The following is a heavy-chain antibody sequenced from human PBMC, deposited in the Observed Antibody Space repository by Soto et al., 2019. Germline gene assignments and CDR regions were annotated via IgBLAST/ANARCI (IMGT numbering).Heavy chain of an antibody. CDR1: VFTFSGSA. V-gene: IGHV3-73*01. CDR2: IRSKANSYAT. D-gene: IGHD5-18*01. Sequence: PGWSLRLSCASSVFTFSGSAMHWVRQASGKGLEWVGRIRSKANSYATAYAASVKGRFTISRDDSKNTAYLQMNSLKTEDTAVYYCTRHLADTAMPYYYYGMDVWGQGTTVTVSS. CDR3: TRHLADTAMPYYYYGMDV. J-gene: IGHJ6*02.